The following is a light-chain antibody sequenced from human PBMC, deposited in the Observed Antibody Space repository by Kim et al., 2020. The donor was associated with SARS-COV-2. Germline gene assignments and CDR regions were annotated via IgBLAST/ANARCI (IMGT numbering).Light chain of an antibody. V-gene: IGKV3-20*01. CDR3: QKYDPSQYT. CDR1: QSVDSRY. Sequence: EIVLTQSPGTLSLSPGERATLSCRASQSVDSRYLAWYQQRPGLAPRLLIFAGSFRATGFPDRFRGSGSGTDFTLTTTRLEPEDFAVYYCQKYDPSQYTFGRGTKLEIK. CDR2: AGS. J-gene: IGKJ2*01.